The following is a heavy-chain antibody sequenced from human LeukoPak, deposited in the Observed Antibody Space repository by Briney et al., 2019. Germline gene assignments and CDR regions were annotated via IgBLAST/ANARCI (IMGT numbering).Heavy chain of an antibody. CDR3: AKDSPYAYYGSGSYWDY. D-gene: IGHD3-10*01. J-gene: IGHJ4*02. Sequence: GGSLRLSCAASGFTFSSYAMHWVRQAPGKGLVWVSRINSDGSSTNYADSVKGRFTISRDNSKNTLYLQMNSLRAEDTAVYYCAKDSPYAYYGSGSYWDYWGQGTLVTVSS. CDR1: GFTFSSYA. V-gene: IGHV3-74*01. CDR2: INSDGSST.